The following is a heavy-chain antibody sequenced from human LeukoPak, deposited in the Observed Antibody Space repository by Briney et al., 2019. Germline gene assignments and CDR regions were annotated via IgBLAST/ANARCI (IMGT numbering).Heavy chain of an antibody. J-gene: IGHJ4*02. Sequence: SETLSLTCTVSGGSISSGDYHWSWIRQPPGKGLEWIGYIYYNRNTYYHPSLKSRVTISIDASKNQFSLKLTSVTAADTAVYYCGRVPDAYGNPYFDSWGQGTLVTVSS. CDR2: IYYNRNT. CDR1: GGSISSGDYH. CDR3: GRVPDAYGNPYFDS. V-gene: IGHV4-30-4*08. D-gene: IGHD1-14*01.